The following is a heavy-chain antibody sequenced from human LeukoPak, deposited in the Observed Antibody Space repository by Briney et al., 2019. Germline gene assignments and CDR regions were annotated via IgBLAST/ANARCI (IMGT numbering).Heavy chain of an antibody. D-gene: IGHD6-25*01. CDR1: GYSISSRIYY. CDR3: ARVGHNSGWGSNWFDP. J-gene: IGHJ5*02. Sequence: PSETLSLTCTVSGYSISSRIYYWGWIRQPPGKALEWIGTIYYTGGTYYSPSLKSRVTLSVDTSKNQFSLKLNSVTAADTAVYYCARVGHNSGWGSNWFDPWGQGTLVTVFS. CDR2: IYYTGGT. V-gene: IGHV4-39*07.